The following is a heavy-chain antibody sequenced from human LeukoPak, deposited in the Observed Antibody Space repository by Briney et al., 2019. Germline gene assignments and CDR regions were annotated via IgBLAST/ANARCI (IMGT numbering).Heavy chain of an antibody. V-gene: IGHV3-23*01. D-gene: IGHD2-21*02. Sequence: GGSLRLSCAASGFIFSNYAMSWVRQAPGKGLEWVSGISASGGTTYYADSVKGRFTISRDNSKNTLFVQMNSLRAEDTAVYYCAKDSRSWVTYTDYWGQGTPVTVSS. CDR1: GFIFSNYA. CDR3: AKDSRSWVTYTDY. J-gene: IGHJ4*02. CDR2: ISASGGTT.